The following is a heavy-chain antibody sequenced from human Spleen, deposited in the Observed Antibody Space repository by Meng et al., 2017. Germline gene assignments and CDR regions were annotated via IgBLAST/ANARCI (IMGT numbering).Heavy chain of an antibody. V-gene: IGHV1-46*01. J-gene: IGHJ4*02. D-gene: IGHD3-3*01. CDR3: ARAQISTVYYFDY. CDR1: GYTFTTYY. Sequence: SVKVSCKASGYTFTTYYMHWVRQAPGQGLEWMGIITPSGGTTRSAQKFQGRVTMTSDTSTSTLYMELSSLRSEDTAVYYCARAQISTVYYFDYWGQGTLVTVSS. CDR2: ITPSGGTT.